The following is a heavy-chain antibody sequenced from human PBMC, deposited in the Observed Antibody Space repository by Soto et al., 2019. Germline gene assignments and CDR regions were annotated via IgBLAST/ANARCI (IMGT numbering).Heavy chain of an antibody. CDR3: AKRRGAGGHFDY. V-gene: IGHV3-23*01. D-gene: IGHD2-15*01. Sequence: DVQLLESGGGLVQPGGSLRLSCAASGFTFSSYAMGWVRQGPGKGLEWVAVVSIGGSTQYADSVRGRFTISRDNSKNTQSLQMNSQSAEDTAVYFCAKRRGAGGHFDYWGQGALVTVSS. CDR1: GFTFSSYA. J-gene: IGHJ4*02. CDR2: VSIGGST.